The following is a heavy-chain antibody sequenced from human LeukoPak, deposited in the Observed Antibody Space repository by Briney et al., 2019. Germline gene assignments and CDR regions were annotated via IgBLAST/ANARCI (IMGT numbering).Heavy chain of an antibody. J-gene: IGHJ4*02. CDR2: IGPGVGST. CDR3: AKSVQLRWGSMWNY. CDR1: GFTFSSYA. Sequence: PGGSLRLSCAASGFTFSSYAMNWVRQAPGKGLEWVSSIGPGVGSTYYADFVKGRFTISRDNSKNTVYLQMNSLRAEDTALYYCAKSVQLRWGSMWNYWGQGVLVTVSS. V-gene: IGHV3-23*01. D-gene: IGHD5-24*01.